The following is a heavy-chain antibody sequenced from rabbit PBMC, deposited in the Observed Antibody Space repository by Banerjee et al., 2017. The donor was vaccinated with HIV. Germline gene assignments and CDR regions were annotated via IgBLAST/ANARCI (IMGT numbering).Heavy chain of an antibody. D-gene: IGHD1-1*01. V-gene: IGHV1S40*01. Sequence: QSLEESGGDLVKPGASLTLTCTASGFSFSNKYVMCWVRQAPGKGLEWIACIAAGSSGRTYYASWAKGRFTISKTSSTTVTLQMTSLTAADTATYFCARDRDTTIKCGLDVWGPGTLVTVS. CDR2: IAAGSSGRT. J-gene: IGHJ3*01. CDR3: ARDRDTTIKCGLDV. CDR1: GFSFSNKYV.